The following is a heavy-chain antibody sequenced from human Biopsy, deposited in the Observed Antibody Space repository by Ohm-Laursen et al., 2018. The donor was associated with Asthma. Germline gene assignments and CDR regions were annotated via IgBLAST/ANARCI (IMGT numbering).Heavy chain of an antibody. CDR3: ARAVSSSSYWYFDL. CDR1: GDAMSTSGSY. J-gene: IGHJ2*01. D-gene: IGHD6-6*01. Sequence: SETLSLTCIVSGDAMSTSGSYWGWIRQSPGKGLEWIGGIFYSGRTYYNPSLESRVPISADTSKNHFSLKVTSVTAAGTAVYYCARAVSSSSYWYFDLWGRGDLVTVSS. V-gene: IGHV4-39*02. CDR2: IFYSGRT.